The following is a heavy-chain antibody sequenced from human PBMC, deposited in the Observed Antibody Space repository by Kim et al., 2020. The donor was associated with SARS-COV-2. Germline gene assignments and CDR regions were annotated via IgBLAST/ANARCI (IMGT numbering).Heavy chain of an antibody. J-gene: IGHJ6*02. CDR3: AKDRSRLGMGYYYGMDV. D-gene: IGHD7-27*01. CDR1: GFTFSSYG. V-gene: IGHV3-30*18. CDR2: ISYDGSNK. Sequence: GGSLRLSCAASGFTFSSYGMHWVRQAPGKGLEWVAVISYDGSNKYYADSVKGRFTISRDNSKNTLYLQMNSLRAEDTAVYYCAKDRSRLGMGYYYGMDVWGQGTTVTVSS.